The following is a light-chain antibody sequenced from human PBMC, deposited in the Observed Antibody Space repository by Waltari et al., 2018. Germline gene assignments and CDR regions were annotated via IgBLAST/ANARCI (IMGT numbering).Light chain of an antibody. J-gene: IGLJ2*01. Sequence: QSALTQPVSVSGSPGQSITISCTGTSSDIGAYNYVSWYPLHPCKAPKLMIYDVTKRPAGVSIRLSGSKSGNTASLTLSGLQAEDEADYYCSSYTTSSTLVFGGGTKLTVL. V-gene: IGLV2-14*03. CDR3: SSYTTSSTLV. CDR2: DVT. CDR1: SSDIGAYNY.